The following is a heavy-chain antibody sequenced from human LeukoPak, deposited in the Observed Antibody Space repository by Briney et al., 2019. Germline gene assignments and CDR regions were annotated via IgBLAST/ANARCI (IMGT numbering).Heavy chain of an antibody. V-gene: IGHV1-69*10. J-gene: IGHJ6*03. CDR3: ASCRTSCYRIYYYYYYMDV. CDR1: GGTFSSYA. CDR2: ISTNGGRE. Sequence: GASVKVSCKASGGTFSSYAMSWVRQAPGKGLEWMGGISTNGGRENYAQKLQGRFTITADKSTSTAYMEMNSLRSEDTAVYYCASCRTSCYRIYYYYYYMDVWGKGTPVTVSS. D-gene: IGHD2-2*01.